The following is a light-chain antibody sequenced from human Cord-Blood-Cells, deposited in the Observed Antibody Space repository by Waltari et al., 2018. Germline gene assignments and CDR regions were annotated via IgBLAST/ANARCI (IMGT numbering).Light chain of an antibody. V-gene: IGLV2-14*01. CDR2: DVS. CDR1: TSDDVGCNY. CDR3: SSYTSSSTRV. J-gene: IGLJ2*01. Sequence: APTQPPPASGWSPQPTTILCSAATSDDVGCNYVSWYQQHPGKAPQLMIYDVSNRPSGVSNRFSGSKSGNTASLTISGLQAEDEADYYCSSYTSSSTRVFGGGTKLTVL.